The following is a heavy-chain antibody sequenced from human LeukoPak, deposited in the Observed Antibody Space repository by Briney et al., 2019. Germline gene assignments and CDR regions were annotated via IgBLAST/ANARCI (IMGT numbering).Heavy chain of an antibody. CDR2: VTWNSDNI. CDR1: GFTFDDYA. Sequence: GGSLRLSCATSGFTFDDYAMHWVRQAPGKGLEWVAGVTWNSDNIDYAESVRGRFTISRDNAKNSLYLQMNSLSLEDTALYYCVKESEDSSGWATRYYFDYWGQGSLVTVS. D-gene: IGHD6-19*01. V-gene: IGHV3-9*01. CDR3: VKESEDSSGWATRYYFDY. J-gene: IGHJ4*02.